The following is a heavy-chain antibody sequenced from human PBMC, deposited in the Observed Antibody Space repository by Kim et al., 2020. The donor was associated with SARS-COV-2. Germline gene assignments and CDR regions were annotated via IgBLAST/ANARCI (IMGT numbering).Heavy chain of an antibody. Sequence: ANSTKGRFTVYRYNSKKTLYLKMNSLRAEDTALYYCAKGSSYCDYGMDVWGQGTTVTVSS. CDR3: AKGSSYCDYGMDV. J-gene: IGHJ6*02. D-gene: IGHD2-2*01. V-gene: IGHV3-23*01.